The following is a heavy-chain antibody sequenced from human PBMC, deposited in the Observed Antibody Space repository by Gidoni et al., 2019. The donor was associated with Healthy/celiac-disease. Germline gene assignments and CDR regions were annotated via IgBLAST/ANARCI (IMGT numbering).Heavy chain of an antibody. V-gene: IGHV4-34*01. CDR3: ARGRQGDY. CDR1: GGSFSGYY. CDR2: INHSGST. Sequence: QVQLQQWGAGLLKPSETQSLTCAVYGGSFSGYYWSWIRQPPGKGLEWIGEINHSGSTNYNPSLKSRVTISVDTSKNQFSLKLSSVTAADTAVYYCARGRQGDYWGQGTLVTVSS. J-gene: IGHJ4*02.